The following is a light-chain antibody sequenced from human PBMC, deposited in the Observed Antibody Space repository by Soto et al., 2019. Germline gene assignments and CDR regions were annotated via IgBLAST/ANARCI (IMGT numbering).Light chain of an antibody. Sequence: IVMTQSPISLPVTPGERASISCRSSQSLLHSNGYNYLDWYLQKPGQSPQLLIYLGSNRASGVPDRFSGSGSGTDFTLRISRVEAEDVGVYYCMQALQTPPTFGQGTKVDIK. CDR3: MQALQTPPT. CDR1: QSLLHSNGYNY. V-gene: IGKV2-28*01. J-gene: IGKJ1*01. CDR2: LGS.